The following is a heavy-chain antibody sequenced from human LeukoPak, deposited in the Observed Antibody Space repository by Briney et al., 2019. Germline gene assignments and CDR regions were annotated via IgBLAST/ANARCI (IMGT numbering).Heavy chain of an antibody. Sequence: GASVKVSCEASGGTFSSYAISWVRQAPGQGLEWMGRIIPIFGTANYAQKFQGRVTITTDESTSTAYMGLSSLRSEDTAVYYCARGRGHYDYVWGSYRPSYYYYYMDVWGKGTTVTVSS. CDR1: GGTFSSYA. V-gene: IGHV1-69*05. D-gene: IGHD3-16*02. CDR3: ARGRGHYDYVWGSYRPSYYYYYMDV. J-gene: IGHJ6*03. CDR2: IIPIFGTA.